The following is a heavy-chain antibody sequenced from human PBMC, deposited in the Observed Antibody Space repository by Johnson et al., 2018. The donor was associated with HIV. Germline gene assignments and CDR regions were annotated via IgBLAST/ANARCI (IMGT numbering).Heavy chain of an antibody. V-gene: IGHV3-30*03. CDR2: ISYDGSNK. CDR3: ARVYSSSSAHAFDI. D-gene: IGHD6-6*01. CDR1: GFTFSSYG. J-gene: IGHJ3*02. Sequence: QVQLVESGGGVVQPGRSLRLSCAASGFTFSSYGMHWVRQAPGKGLEWVAVISYDGSNKYYADSVKGRFTISRDNSKNTLYLQMNSLRDEDQAVYYCARVYSSSSAHAFDIWGQGTMVTVSS.